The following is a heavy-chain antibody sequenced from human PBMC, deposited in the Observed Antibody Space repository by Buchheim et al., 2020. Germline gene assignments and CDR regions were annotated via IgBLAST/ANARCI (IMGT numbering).Heavy chain of an antibody. Sequence: QMELVESGGGVVQPGMSLKLSCAASGFTFSSYGMHWVRQTPGKGLEWVAVISYDGSNKYYADSVKGRFTISRDNSKNTLYLQMNSLRAEDTAVYYCAKDRFWGFGESHFDYWGQGTL. CDR1: GFTFSSYG. CDR3: AKDRFWGFGESHFDY. J-gene: IGHJ4*02. D-gene: IGHD3-10*01. CDR2: ISYDGSNK. V-gene: IGHV3-30*18.